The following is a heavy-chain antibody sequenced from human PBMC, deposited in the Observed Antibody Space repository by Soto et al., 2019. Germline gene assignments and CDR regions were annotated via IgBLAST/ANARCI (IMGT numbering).Heavy chain of an antibody. J-gene: IGHJ4*02. Sequence: QVQLVQSGAEVKKPGASVKVSCKASGYTFTSYAISWVRPAPGQGLEWMGWISAYNGNTKYAQKVQGRVTMTPDTSTSTAYVELRSLSADGTAVYYWARDLNRGLGDYWGQGTLVTVSS. CDR3: ARDLNRGLGDY. D-gene: IGHD3-10*01. V-gene: IGHV1-18*01. CDR1: GYTFTSYA. CDR2: ISAYNGNT.